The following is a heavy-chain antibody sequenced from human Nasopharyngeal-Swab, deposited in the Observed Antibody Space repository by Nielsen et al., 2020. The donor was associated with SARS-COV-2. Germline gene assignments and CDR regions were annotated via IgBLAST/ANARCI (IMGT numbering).Heavy chain of an antibody. Sequence: GSLRLSCTVSGVSITSQYWSWIRQPPGQGLEWIGYISPNSGTSYNPSLKSRVTMFMDTSKNQFSLRLTSVTAADTAVYYCAKEGATGWFDPCGQGTLVTVSS. J-gene: IGHJ5*02. CDR3: AKEGATGWFDP. CDR2: ISPNSGT. V-gene: IGHV4-59*11. CDR1: GVSITSQY.